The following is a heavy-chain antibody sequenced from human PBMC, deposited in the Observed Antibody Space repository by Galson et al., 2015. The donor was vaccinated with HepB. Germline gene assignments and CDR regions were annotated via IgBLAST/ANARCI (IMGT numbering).Heavy chain of an antibody. V-gene: IGHV3-7*03. J-gene: IGHJ6*02. CDR2: IKQDGSEK. D-gene: IGHD2-2*01. CDR1: GFTFSSYW. Sequence: SLRLSCAASGFTFSSYWMSWVRQAPGKGLEWVANIKQDGSEKYYVDSVKGRFTISRDNAKNSLYLQMNSLRAEDTAVYYCARELGLGSIAVVPAATDTNPDYYYYGMDVWGQGTTVTVSS. CDR3: ARELGLGSIAVVPAATDTNPDYYYYGMDV.